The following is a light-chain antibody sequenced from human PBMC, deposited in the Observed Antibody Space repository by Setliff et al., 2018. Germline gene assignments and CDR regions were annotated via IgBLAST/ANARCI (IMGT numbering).Light chain of an antibody. CDR3: QHHNDYSA. V-gene: IGKV1-5*01. J-gene: IGKJ1*01. Sequence: DIQMTQSPSTLSASVGDRVTITCRASQSIGTSLAWYQHKPGKAPQLLMFSASILQRGVPSRFGGSGSGTDFSLTISSLQPDDFATYYCQHHNDYSAFGQGNKVDIK. CDR1: QSIGTS. CDR2: SAS.